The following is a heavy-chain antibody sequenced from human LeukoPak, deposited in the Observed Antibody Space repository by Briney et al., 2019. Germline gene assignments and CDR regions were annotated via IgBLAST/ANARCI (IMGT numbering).Heavy chain of an antibody. CDR2: INPSGGST. J-gene: IGHJ4*02. CDR1: GYTFTSYY. V-gene: IGHV1-46*01. Sequence: ASVKVSCKASGYTFTSYYMHWVRQAPGQGLEWMGIINPSGGSTSYAQKFQGRVTMTRDTSTSTVYMELSSLRSEDTAVYYCARDVREAAAGTNPLHYWGQGTLATVSS. CDR3: ARDVREAAAGTNPLHY. D-gene: IGHD6-13*01.